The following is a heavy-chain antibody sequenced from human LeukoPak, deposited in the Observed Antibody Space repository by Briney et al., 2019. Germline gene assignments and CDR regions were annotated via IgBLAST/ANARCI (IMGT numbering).Heavy chain of an antibody. D-gene: IGHD1-26*01. V-gene: IGHV3-66*01. J-gene: IGHJ4*02. CDR3: ASSSGSYGPLFDY. Sequence: PGGSLRLSCAASGFTVSSNYMSWVRQAPGKGLEWVSVIYSGGSTYYADPVKGRFTISRDNSKNTLYLQMNSLRAEDTAVYYCASSSGSYGPLFDYWGQGTLVTVSS. CDR2: IYSGGST. CDR1: GFTVSSNY.